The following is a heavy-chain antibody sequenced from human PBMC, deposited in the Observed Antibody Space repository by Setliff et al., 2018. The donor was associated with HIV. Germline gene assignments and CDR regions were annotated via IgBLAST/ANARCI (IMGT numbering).Heavy chain of an antibody. V-gene: IGHV3-15*06. CDR1: GFTFSSYA. J-gene: IGHJ4*02. CDR2: IKSKSDGGAV. Sequence: GGSLRLSCAASGFTFSSYAMHWVRQAPGKGLEWVGRIKSKSDGGAVHYAAPVKGRFTISRDDSQDTLYLEMNSLTNEDTAMYYCTTYSSVYYHSDCWGQGTLVTVSS. D-gene: IGHD3-22*01. CDR3: TTYSSVYYHSDC.